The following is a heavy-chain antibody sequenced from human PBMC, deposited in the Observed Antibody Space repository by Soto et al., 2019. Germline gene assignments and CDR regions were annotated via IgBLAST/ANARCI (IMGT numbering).Heavy chain of an antibody. CDR2: INAGNGNT. V-gene: IGHV1-3*01. J-gene: IGHJ4*02. Sequence: ASVKVSCKASGYTFISYAIHWVRQAPGQRLEWMGWINAGNGNTKYSQKFQGRVTITRDTSASTAYMELTSLRSEDTAVYYCARELQGLYYFDYWGQGTLVTVST. CDR1: GYTFISYA. D-gene: IGHD2-15*01. CDR3: ARELQGLYYFDY.